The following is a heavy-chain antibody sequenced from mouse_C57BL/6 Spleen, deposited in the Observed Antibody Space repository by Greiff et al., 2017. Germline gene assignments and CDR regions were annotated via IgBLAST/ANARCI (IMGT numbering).Heavy chain of an antibody. CDR3: AREMSNYWYFDV. CDR2: ISYDGSN. J-gene: IGHJ1*03. D-gene: IGHD2-5*01. CDR1: GYSITSGYY. V-gene: IGHV3-6*01. Sequence: ESGPGLVKPSQSLSLTCSVTGYSITSGYYWNWIRQFPGNKLEWMGYISYDGSNNYNPSLKNRISITRDTSKNQFFLKLNSVTTEDTATYYCAREMSNYWYFDVWGTGTTVTVSS.